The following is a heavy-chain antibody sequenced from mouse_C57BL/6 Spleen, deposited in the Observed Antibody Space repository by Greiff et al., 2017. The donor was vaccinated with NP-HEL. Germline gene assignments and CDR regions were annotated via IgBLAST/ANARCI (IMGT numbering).Heavy chain of an antibody. CDR2: IDPENGDT. V-gene: IGHV14-4*01. D-gene: IGHD2-3*01. CDR1: GFNIKDDY. Sequence: EVQLQQSGAELVRPGASVKLSCTASGFNIKDDYMHWVKQRPEQGLEWIGWIDPENGDTEYASKFQGKATITADTSSNTASLQLSSLPSDDPAVYSFPPSMGDYWGQGTSVTVSS. J-gene: IGHJ4*01. CDR3: PPSMGDY.